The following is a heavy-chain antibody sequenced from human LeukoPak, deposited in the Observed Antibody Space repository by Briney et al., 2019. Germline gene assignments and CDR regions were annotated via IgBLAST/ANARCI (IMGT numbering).Heavy chain of an antibody. CDR3: ARGEIVVVPAATYYYYYMDV. CDR2: INHSGST. D-gene: IGHD2-2*01. J-gene: IGHJ6*03. CDR1: GGSFSGYY. V-gene: IGHV4-34*01. Sequence: SETLSLTCAVYGGSFSGYYWSWIRQPPGKGLEWIGEINHSGSTNYNPSLKSRVTISVDTSKNQFSLKLSSVTAADTAVYYCARGEIVVVPAATYYYYYMDVWGKGTTVTISS.